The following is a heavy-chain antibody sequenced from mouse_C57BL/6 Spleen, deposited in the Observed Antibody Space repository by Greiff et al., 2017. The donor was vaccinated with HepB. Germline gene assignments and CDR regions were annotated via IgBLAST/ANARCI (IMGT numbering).Heavy chain of an antibody. V-gene: IGHV1-59*01. CDR1: GYTFTSYW. Sequence: QVQLQQSGAELVRPGTSVKLSCKASGYTFTSYWMHWVKQRPGQGLEWIGVIDPSDSYTNYDQKFKGKATLTVDTSSSTAYMQLSSLTSEDSAVYYCARELLDWGQGTTLTVSS. CDR2: IDPSDSYT. J-gene: IGHJ2*01. CDR3: ARELLD.